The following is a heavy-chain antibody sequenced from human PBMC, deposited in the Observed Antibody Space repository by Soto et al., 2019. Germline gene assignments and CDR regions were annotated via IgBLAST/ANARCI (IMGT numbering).Heavy chain of an antibody. CDR2: ISAGGGSA. CDR1: RVTCINYA. V-gene: IGHV3-23*01. Sequence: GGSLRLSCAASRVTCINYAMSWVRQAPGKGLEWVSAISAGGGSADYADSVQGRFTISRDNSKTTLHLQMISLRADDTAVYYCARHTSVTSGDAFDIWGQGTMVTVSS. J-gene: IGHJ3*02. CDR3: ARHTSVTSGDAFDI. D-gene: IGHD4-17*01.